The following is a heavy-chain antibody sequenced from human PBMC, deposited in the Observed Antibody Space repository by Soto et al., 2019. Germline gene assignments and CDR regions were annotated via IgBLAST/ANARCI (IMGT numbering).Heavy chain of an antibody. D-gene: IGHD6-19*01. CDR1: GGTFSSYA. Sequence: QVQLVQSGAEVKKPGSSVKVSCKASGGTFSSYAISWVRQAPGQGLEWMGGIIPIFGTANYAQKFQGRVTITADESTSTAYMELSSLRSEDTAVYYCARDKGYSSGWQIMGNWFDPWGQGTLVTVSS. CDR3: ARDKGYSSGWQIMGNWFDP. CDR2: IIPIFGTA. J-gene: IGHJ5*02. V-gene: IGHV1-69*12.